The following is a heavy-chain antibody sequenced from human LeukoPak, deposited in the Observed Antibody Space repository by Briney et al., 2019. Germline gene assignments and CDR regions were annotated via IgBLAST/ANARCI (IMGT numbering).Heavy chain of an antibody. CDR2: IRGDGSEE. CDR3: ARTSSITCYDY. D-gene: IGHD2-2*01. CDR1: GFTFSSYW. J-gene: IGHJ4*02. V-gene: IGHV3-7*03. Sequence: SGGSLRLSCAASGFTFSSYWMTWVRQAPGKGLEWVANIRGDGSEEKYADSVKGRFTISRDNAKNSLYLQMDNLRAEDTAMYYCARTSSITCYDYWGRGTLVTVSS.